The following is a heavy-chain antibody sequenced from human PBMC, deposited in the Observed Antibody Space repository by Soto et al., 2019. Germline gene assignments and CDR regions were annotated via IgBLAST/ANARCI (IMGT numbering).Heavy chain of an antibody. CDR3: AKNGHPPYYYYGLDV. J-gene: IGHJ6*02. D-gene: IGHD2-8*01. Sequence: QGQLVQSGAEVKKPGASVKVSCKASGYTFTRYGISWVRQAPGQGLEWMGRISGYNGDTKYAQKFQGRVTMTIDTSTTTAFMELRSLTSDDTAVYYCAKNGHPPYYYYGLDVWGQGTTVTVSS. CDR1: GYTFTRYG. V-gene: IGHV1-18*01. CDR2: ISGYNGDT.